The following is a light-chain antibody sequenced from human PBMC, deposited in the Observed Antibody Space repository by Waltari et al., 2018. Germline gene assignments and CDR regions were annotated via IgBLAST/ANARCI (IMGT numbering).Light chain of an antibody. CDR3: CSYAGSSVL. J-gene: IGLJ2*01. CDR2: DVT. V-gene: IGLV2-11*01. Sequence: QSALTQPRSVSGSPGQSVTISCTGTSIDVGGSDSVSWYQQHPGKAPKLMIYDVTKRPSGVPDRFSGSKSGNTASLTISGLQVEDEADYYCCSYAGSSVLFGGGTKLTVL. CDR1: SIDVGGSDS.